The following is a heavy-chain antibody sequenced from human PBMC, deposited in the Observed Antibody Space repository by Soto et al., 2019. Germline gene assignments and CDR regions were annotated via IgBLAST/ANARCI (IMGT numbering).Heavy chain of an antibody. Sequence: ASLKVSCKTSGYTFTSYAMHCVRQTNGQRLEWMGWINAGNGNTKYSQKFQGRVTITRDTSASTAYMELSSLRSEDTAVYYCARDHAEYYYYGMDVWGQGTTVTVSS. CDR2: INAGNGNT. CDR1: GYTFTSYA. V-gene: IGHV1-3*01. J-gene: IGHJ6*02. CDR3: ARDHAEYYYYGMDV.